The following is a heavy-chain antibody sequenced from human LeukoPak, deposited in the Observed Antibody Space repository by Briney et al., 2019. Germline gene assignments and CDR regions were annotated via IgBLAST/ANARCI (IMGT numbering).Heavy chain of an antibody. V-gene: IGHV4-39*02. CDR2: ISYSGST. D-gene: IGHD4-17*01. Sequence: SETLSLTCTVSGGSISSSRYYWGWIRQPPGKGLDWIGSISYSGSTYYNSSLKSRLTISVDTSKNQLSLKLNSVTAADTAVYYCARDHGDYVGAFDIWGQGTMVTVSS. CDR3: ARDHGDYVGAFDI. J-gene: IGHJ3*02. CDR1: GGSISSSRYY.